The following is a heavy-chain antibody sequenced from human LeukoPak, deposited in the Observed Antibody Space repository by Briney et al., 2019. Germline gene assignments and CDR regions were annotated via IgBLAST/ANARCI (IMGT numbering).Heavy chain of an antibody. Sequence: SETLSLTCTVSGGSISSSSYYWGWIRQPPGKGLEWIGSIYYSGSTYYNPSLKSRVTISVDTSKNQFSLKLSSVTAADTAVYYCARGKGFGIVVVVAATRSYYMDVWGKGTTVTVSS. D-gene: IGHD2-15*01. V-gene: IGHV4-39*01. CDR1: GGSISSSSYY. CDR3: ARGKGFGIVVVVAATRSYYMDV. CDR2: IYYSGST. J-gene: IGHJ6*03.